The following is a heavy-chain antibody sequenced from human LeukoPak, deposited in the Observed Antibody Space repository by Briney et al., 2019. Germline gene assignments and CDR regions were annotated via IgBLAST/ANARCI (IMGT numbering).Heavy chain of an antibody. V-gene: IGHV4-39*01. CDR1: GDSIRNANYF. CDR2: IYHSGPT. J-gene: IGHJ4*02. D-gene: IGHD6-19*01. Sequence: SETLSLTCSVSGDSIRNANYFWAWIHQTPEKGLEWIGTIYHSGPTYYPPSLRSRLTVSVDTSKNQFSLRLDSMTAADTGVYYCARHIPLQWPFDHWGPGTVVTVSS. CDR3: ARHIPLQWPFDH.